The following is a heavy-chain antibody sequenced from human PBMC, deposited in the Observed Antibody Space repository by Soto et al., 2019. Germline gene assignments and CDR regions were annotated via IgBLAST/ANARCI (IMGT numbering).Heavy chain of an antibody. Sequence: PGESLKISSKGSGYSFTNYWISWVRQMPGKGLEWMGRIDPSDSYTNYSPSFQGHVTISADKSISTAYLQWSSLKASDTAMYYCAGGGVRGVITRTRDYYGMDVWGQGTTVTVS. CDR3: AGGGVRGVITRTRDYYGMDV. V-gene: IGHV5-10-1*01. CDR1: GYSFTNYW. J-gene: IGHJ6*02. D-gene: IGHD3-10*01. CDR2: IDPSDSYT.